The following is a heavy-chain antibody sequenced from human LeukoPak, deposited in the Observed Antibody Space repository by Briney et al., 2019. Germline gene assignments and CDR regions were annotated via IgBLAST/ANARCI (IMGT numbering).Heavy chain of an antibody. J-gene: IGHJ4*02. CDR2: INHSGST. Sequence: SETLSLTCTVSGGSISGYYWSWIRQPPGKGLEWIGEINHSGSTNYNPSLKSRVTISVDTSKNQFSLKLSSVTAADTAVYYCAYGDYDWGQGTLVTVSS. D-gene: IGHD4-17*01. CDR1: GGSISGYY. V-gene: IGHV4-34*01. CDR3: AYGDYD.